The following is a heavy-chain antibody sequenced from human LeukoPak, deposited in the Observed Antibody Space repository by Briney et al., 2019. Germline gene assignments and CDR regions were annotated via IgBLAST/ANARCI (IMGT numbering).Heavy chain of an antibody. D-gene: IGHD2-2*01. Sequence: GGSLRLSCAASGFTFSSYWMSWVRQAPGKGLEWVANIKQDGSEKYYVDSVKGRFTNSRDNAKNSLYLQMNSLRAEDTAVYYCARDRVVPASGWFDPWGQGTLVIVSS. CDR1: GFTFSSYW. CDR3: ARDRVVPASGWFDP. CDR2: IKQDGSEK. V-gene: IGHV3-7*01. J-gene: IGHJ5*02.